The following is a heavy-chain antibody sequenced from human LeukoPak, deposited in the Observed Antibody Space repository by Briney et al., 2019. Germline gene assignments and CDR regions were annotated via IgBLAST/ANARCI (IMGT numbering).Heavy chain of an antibody. J-gene: IGHJ4*02. CDR1: GGSISSGSYY. CDR2: IYTSGST. CDR3: ARDFAAG. V-gene: IGHV4-61*02. Sequence: SETLSLTCTVSGGSISSGSYYWSWIRQPAGKGLEWIGRIYTSGSTNYNPSLKSRVTISVDTSKNQFSLKLSSVTAADTAVYYCARDFAAGWGQGTLVTVSS. D-gene: IGHD6-25*01.